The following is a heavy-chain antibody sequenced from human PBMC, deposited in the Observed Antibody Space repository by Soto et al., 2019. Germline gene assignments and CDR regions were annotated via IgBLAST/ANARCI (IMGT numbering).Heavy chain of an antibody. J-gene: IGHJ4*02. D-gene: IGHD3-10*01. CDR1: GFTFSSYA. CDR2: ISGRGDII. V-gene: IGHV3-23*01. Sequence: EVQLLESGGGLVQPGGSLRLSCAASGFTFSSYAMTWVRQAPGKGLGWVSIISGRGDIIYCADSVRGRFTVSRDNSKNTRLQQMNRLRAEDTAIDYGAKDGPTGDAPRGHFDSWGQGTLVTVSS. CDR3: AKDGPTGDAPRGHFDS.